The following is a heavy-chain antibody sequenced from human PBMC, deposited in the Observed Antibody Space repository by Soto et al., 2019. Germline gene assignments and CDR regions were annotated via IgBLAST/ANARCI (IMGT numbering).Heavy chain of an antibody. D-gene: IGHD2-2*01. CDR3: ARGDSILLPGVSDF. J-gene: IGHJ4*02. Sequence: GGSLRLSCVVSGFSFNNYGINWVRQARGKGLEWVSTVSKSDYTYYSYSVKGRFTISRDNAKNSVSLQMNTLRGEDTAVYYCARGDSILLPGVSDFWGTGTLVTVSS. V-gene: IGHV3-21*01. CDR1: GFSFNNYG. CDR2: VSKSDYT.